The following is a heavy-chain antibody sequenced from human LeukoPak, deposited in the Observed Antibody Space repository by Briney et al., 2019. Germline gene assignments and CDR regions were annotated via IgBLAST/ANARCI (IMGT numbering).Heavy chain of an antibody. D-gene: IGHD3/OR15-3a*01. CDR2: IYYSGST. CDR3: ARVPYDFWSGHTFDY. J-gene: IGHJ4*02. CDR1: GGSISSYY. V-gene: IGHV4-59*01. Sequence: SETLSLTCTVSGGSISSYYWSWIRQPPGKGLEWIGYIYYSGSTNYNPSLKSRVTISVDTSKNQFSLKLSSVTAADTAVYYCARVPYDFWSGHTFDYWGQGTLVTVSS.